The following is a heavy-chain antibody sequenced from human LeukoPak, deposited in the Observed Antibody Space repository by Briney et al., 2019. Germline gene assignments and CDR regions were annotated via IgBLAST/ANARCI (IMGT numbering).Heavy chain of an antibody. CDR3: ARGPYAYRVVVAATRPFDY. CDR2: INHSGST. J-gene: IGHJ4*02. Sequence: SETLSLTCAVYGGSFSGYYWSWIRQPPGKGLEWIGEINHSGSTNYNPSLKSRVTISVDTSKNQFSLKLSSVTAADTAVYYCARGPYAYRVVVAATRPFDYWGQGTLVTVSS. CDR1: GGSFSGYY. V-gene: IGHV4-34*01. D-gene: IGHD2-15*01.